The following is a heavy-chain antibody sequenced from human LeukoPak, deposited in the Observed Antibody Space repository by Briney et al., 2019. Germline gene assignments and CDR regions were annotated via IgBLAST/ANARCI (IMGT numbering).Heavy chain of an antibody. Sequence: SETLSLTCAVYGGSFSGYYWSWIRQPPGKGLEWIGEINHSGSTNYNPSLKSRVTISVDTSKNQFSLKLSSVTAADTAVYYCARDNYVEYYGSGANWFDPWGQGTLVTVSS. J-gene: IGHJ5*02. CDR1: GGSFSGYY. D-gene: IGHD3-10*01. CDR2: INHSGST. V-gene: IGHV4-34*01. CDR3: ARDNYVEYYGSGANWFDP.